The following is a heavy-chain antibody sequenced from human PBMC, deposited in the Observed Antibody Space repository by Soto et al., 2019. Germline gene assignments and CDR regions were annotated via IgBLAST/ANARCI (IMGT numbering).Heavy chain of an antibody. CDR2: IYYSGST. CDR1: GGSISSSSYY. D-gene: IGHD6-13*01. V-gene: IGHV4-39*01. J-gene: IGHJ4*02. Sequence: QLQLQESGQGLVKPSETLSLTCTVSGGSISSSSYYWGWIRQPPGKGLEWIGRIYYSGSTYYNPSIKSRVNISVDTSKNQFSLMLRSVTAADTAVYYCARLATLSSSWVDYWGQGTLVTVSS. CDR3: ARLATLSSSWVDY.